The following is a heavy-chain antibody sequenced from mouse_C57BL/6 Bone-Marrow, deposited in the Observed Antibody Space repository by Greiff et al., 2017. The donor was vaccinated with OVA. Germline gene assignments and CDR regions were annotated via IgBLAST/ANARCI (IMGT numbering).Heavy chain of an antibody. CDR2: ISSGGSYT. CDR3: ARRPVVAPYYFDY. CDR1: GFTFSSYG. D-gene: IGHD1-1*01. Sequence: EVQLVESGGDLVKPGGSLKLSCAASGFTFSSYGMSWVRQTPDKRLEWVATISSGGSYTYYPDSVKGRFTISRDNAKNTLYLQMSSLKSEDTAMYYCARRPVVAPYYFDYGGQGTTLTVSS. J-gene: IGHJ2*01. V-gene: IGHV5-6*01.